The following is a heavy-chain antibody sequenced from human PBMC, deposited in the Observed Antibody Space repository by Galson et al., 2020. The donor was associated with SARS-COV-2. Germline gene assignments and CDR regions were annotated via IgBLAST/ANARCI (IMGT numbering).Heavy chain of an antibody. J-gene: IGHJ4*02. D-gene: IGHD3-9*01. CDR1: GGSISSSSYY. Sequence: SETLSLTCTVSGGSISSSSYYWGWIRQPPGKGLEWIGSIYYSGSTYYNPSLKSRVTISLDTSKNQFSLKLSSVTAADTAVYYCARVYKGYYDILTGYEAVDYWGQVTLVTVSS. V-gene: IGHV4-39*07. CDR3: ARVYKGYYDILTGYEAVDY. CDR2: IYYSGST.